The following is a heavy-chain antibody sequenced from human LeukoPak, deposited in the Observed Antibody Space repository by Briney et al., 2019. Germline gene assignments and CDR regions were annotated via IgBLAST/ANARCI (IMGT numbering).Heavy chain of an antibody. CDR3: AAREGPIDY. Sequence: GGSLRLSCAAPGFTFSSYAMSWVRQAPGKGLEWVSAISGSGGSTYYADSVKGRFTISRDNAKNSLYLQMNSLRAEDTAVYYCAAREGPIDYWGQGTLVTVSS. J-gene: IGHJ4*02. CDR2: ISGSGGST. CDR1: GFTFSSYA. V-gene: IGHV3-23*01.